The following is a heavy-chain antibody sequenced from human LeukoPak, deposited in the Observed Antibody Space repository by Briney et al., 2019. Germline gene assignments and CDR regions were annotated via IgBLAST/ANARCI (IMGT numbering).Heavy chain of an antibody. D-gene: IGHD2-15*01. Sequence: GESLKISCKASGYSFSSYWIAWVRQMSGKGLEWMGIIYPGDSDTRYSPSFQGQVTISAGKSINTAYLQWNSLKASDTAIYYCARFVGACSGGNCYSDYWGQGTLVTVSS. CDR2: IYPGDSDT. CDR3: ARFVGACSGGNCYSDY. CDR1: GYSFSSYW. J-gene: IGHJ4*02. V-gene: IGHV5-51*01.